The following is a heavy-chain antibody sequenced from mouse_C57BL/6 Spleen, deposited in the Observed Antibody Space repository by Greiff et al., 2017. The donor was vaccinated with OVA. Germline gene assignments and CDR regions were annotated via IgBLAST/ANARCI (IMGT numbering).Heavy chain of an antibody. V-gene: IGHV1-85*01. CDR3: ARSLLDWYFDV. D-gene: IGHD2-12*01. CDR1: GYTFTSYG. Sequence: QVQLQQPGTELVKPGASVKLSCKASGYTFTSYGISWVKQRTGQGLEWIGEIYPRDGSTKYNEKFKGKATLTVDTSSSTAYMELHSLTSEDSAVYFCARSLLDWYFDVWGTGTTVTVSS. CDR2: IYPRDGST. J-gene: IGHJ1*03.